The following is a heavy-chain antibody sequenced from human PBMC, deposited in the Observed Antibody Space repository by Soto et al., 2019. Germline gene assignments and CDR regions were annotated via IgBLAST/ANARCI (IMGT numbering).Heavy chain of an antibody. D-gene: IGHD3-3*01. CDR3: ARGGYDFWSGFWFDP. Sequence: ASVKVSCKASGGTFSSYAISWVRQAPGQGLEWMGRIIPILGIANYAQKFQGRVTITADKSTSTAYMELSSLRSEDTAVYYCARGGYDFWSGFWFDPWGQGTLVTVSS. CDR1: GGTFSSYA. J-gene: IGHJ5*02. V-gene: IGHV1-69*04. CDR2: IIPILGIA.